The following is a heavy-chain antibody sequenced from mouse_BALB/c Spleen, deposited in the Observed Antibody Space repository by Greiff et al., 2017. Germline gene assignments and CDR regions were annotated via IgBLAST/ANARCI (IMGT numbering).Heavy chain of an antibody. CDR1: GFTFSSYG. Sequence: EVKLVESGGDLVKPGGSLKLSCAASGFTFSSYGMSWVRQTPDKRLEWVATISSGGSYTYYPDSVKGRFTISRDNAKNTLYLQMSSLKSEDSAVYYCARIDPYAMDYWGQGTSVTVSS. CDR2: ISSGGSYT. J-gene: IGHJ4*01. V-gene: IGHV5-6*01. CDR3: ARIDPYAMDY.